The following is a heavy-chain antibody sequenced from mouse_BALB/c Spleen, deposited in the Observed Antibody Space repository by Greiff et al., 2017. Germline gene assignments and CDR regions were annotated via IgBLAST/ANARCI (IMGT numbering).Heavy chain of an antibody. Sequence: VQLQESGPGLVQPSQSLSITCTVSGFSLTSYGVHWVRQSPGKGLEWLGVIWSGGSTDYNAAFISRLSISKDNPKSQVFFKMNSLQANDTAIYYCASGGYGNLGAYWGQGTLVTVSA. D-gene: IGHD2-10*02. CDR2: IWSGGST. J-gene: IGHJ3*01. CDR3: ASGGYGNLGAY. V-gene: IGHV2-2*02. CDR1: GFSLTSYG.